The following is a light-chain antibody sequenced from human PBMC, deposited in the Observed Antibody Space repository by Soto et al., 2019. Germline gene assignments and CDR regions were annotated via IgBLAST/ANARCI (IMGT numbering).Light chain of an antibody. CDR1: SYNIGAGYD. V-gene: IGLV1-40*01. Sequence: QSVPTQPPSVSGAPGQRVTISCTGSSYNIGAGYDVHWYQQLPGTAPKLLIYGNSNRPSGVPDRFSGSKSGTSASLAITGLQAEDEADYYCQSSDSSRNVFGTGTKVTV. CDR2: GNS. CDR3: QSSDSSRNV. J-gene: IGLJ1*01.